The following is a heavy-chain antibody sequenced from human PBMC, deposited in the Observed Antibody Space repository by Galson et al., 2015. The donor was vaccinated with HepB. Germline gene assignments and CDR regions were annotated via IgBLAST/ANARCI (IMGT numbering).Heavy chain of an antibody. CDR3: ARGRAGYSSSLGLDY. D-gene: IGHD6-13*01. V-gene: IGHV3-53*01. CDR1: GFTVSSNY. Sequence: SLRLSCAASGFTVSSNYMSWVRQAPGKGLEWVSVIYSGGSTYYADSVKGRFTISRDNSKNTLYLQMNSLRAEDTAVYYCARGRAGYSSSLGLDYWGQGTLVTVSS. J-gene: IGHJ4*02. CDR2: IYSGGST.